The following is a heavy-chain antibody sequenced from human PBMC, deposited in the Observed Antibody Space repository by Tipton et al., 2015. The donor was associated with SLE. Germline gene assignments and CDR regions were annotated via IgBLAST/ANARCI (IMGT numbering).Heavy chain of an antibody. CDR2: IYYSGST. V-gene: IGHV4-31*03. Sequence: TLSLTCTVSGDSISSGGYYWSWIRQYPGKGLEWIGYIYYSGSTYYNPSLKSRVTISVDTSKNQFSLKLSSVTAADTAVYYCARVGNWGSGRGFDYWGQGTLVTVSS. J-gene: IGHJ4*02. CDR3: ARVGNWGSGRGFDY. CDR1: GDSISSGGYY. D-gene: IGHD7-27*01.